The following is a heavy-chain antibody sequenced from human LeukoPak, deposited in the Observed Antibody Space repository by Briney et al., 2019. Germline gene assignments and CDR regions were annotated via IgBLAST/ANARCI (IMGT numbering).Heavy chain of an antibody. D-gene: IGHD6-6*01. J-gene: IGHJ6*03. CDR2: ISSNGGST. V-gene: IGHV3-64*01. Sequence: GGSLRLSCAASGFTFSSYVMHWVRQAPGKGLEYVSVISSNGGSTYYANSVKGRFTISRDNSKNTLYLQMNSLRAEDTAVYYCARESIADNTYYMDVWGKGTTVTVSS. CDR1: GFTFSSYV. CDR3: ARESIADNTYYMDV.